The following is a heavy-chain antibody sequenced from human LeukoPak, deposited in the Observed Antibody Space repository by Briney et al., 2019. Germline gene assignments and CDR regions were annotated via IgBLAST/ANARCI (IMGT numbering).Heavy chain of an antibody. D-gene: IGHD6-13*01. Sequence: PGGSLRLSCAASGFTFDDYAMHWVRQAPGKGLEWVSLISWDGGSTYYADSVKGRFTISRDNSKNSLYLQMNSPRAEDTALYYCAKDITVKLAAAGNAFDYWGQGTLVTVSS. J-gene: IGHJ4*02. CDR2: ISWDGGST. CDR3: AKDITVKLAAAGNAFDY. CDR1: GFTFDDYA. V-gene: IGHV3-43D*03.